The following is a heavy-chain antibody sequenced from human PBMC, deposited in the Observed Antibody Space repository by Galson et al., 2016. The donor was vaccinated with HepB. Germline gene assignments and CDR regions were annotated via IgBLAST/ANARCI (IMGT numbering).Heavy chain of an antibody. J-gene: IGHJ6*04. D-gene: IGHD6-6*01. CDR1: GFTFNNYG. CDR2: ISRSGDST. V-gene: IGHV3-23*01. CDR3: VQGSIAPAV. Sequence: SLRLSCAASGFTFNNYGMTWVRQAPGKGLEVVSSISRSGDSTDYADSVKGRFIISRDNTKNTLSLQMNSLRAEDTAVYYCVQGSIAPAVWGKGTTVTVSS.